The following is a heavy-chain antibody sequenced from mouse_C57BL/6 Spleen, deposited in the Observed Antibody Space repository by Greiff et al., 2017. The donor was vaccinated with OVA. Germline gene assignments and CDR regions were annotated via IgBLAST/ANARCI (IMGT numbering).Heavy chain of an antibody. CDR3: ERNYGNLNAMDY. CDR1: GYTFTSYW. D-gene: IGHD2-1*01. Sequence: QVQLQQPGAELVRPGSSVKLSCKASGYTFTSYWMAWVKQRPGQGLEWIGNIYPSDSETHYNQKFKDKATLTVDKSSSTDYMQLSSLTSEDSAIYYCERNYGNLNAMDYWGQGTSVTVSS. V-gene: IGHV1-61*01. CDR2: IYPSDSET. J-gene: IGHJ4*01.